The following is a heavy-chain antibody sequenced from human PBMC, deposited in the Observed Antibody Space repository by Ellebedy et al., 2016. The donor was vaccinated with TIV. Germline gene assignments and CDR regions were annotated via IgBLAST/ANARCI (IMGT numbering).Heavy chain of an antibody. CDR2: IRCHTCGGTT. Sequence: GESLKISCTASGFPFGSYSVSWLRQAPRKGLEWVGLIRCHTCGGTTEYAASVKGRFIISRDESKSTANLDLNSLKTEDTAVYYCARDSSGWSRDYWGQGTLVTGSS. D-gene: IGHD6-19*01. V-gene: IGHV3-49*02. J-gene: IGHJ4*02. CDR1: GFPFGSYS. CDR3: ARDSSGWSRDY.